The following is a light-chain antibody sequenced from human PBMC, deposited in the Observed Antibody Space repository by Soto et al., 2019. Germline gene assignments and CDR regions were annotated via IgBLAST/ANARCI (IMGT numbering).Light chain of an antibody. CDR3: QQYGNSPWT. Sequence: EIVLTQSPGTLSLSLGERGTLSCRASQRFGSSNLAWYQQKPGQAPRLLIYSTSSRATGIPDRFSGSGSGTEFTLTISRLEPEDFAAYYCQQYGNSPWTFGQGTKVDIK. J-gene: IGKJ1*01. CDR2: STS. V-gene: IGKV3-20*01. CDR1: QRFGSSN.